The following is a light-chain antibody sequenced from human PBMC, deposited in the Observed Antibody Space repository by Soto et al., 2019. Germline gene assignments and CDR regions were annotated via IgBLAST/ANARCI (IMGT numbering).Light chain of an antibody. V-gene: IGKV1-12*01. CDR1: QDISTR. CDR3: QQANSFPLT. J-gene: IGKJ4*01. Sequence: DIHLTQAPSYVSASVGDRVTITCRASQDISTRLAWYQQKPGTAPKLLIYAASTLLSGVPSRFSGSGSGTDFSLTISSLQPEDFATYYCQQANSFPLTFGGGTNVDI. CDR2: AAS.